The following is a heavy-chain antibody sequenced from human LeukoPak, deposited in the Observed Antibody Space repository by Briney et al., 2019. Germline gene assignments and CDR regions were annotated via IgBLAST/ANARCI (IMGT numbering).Heavy chain of an antibody. CDR2: TFYGSQWYN. D-gene: IGHD1-26*01. J-gene: IGHJ4*02. V-gene: IGHV6-1*01. CDR3: ARSKPPATTCDY. CDR1: GDSVSSNSAA. Sequence: SQTLSLTSAVSGDSVSSNSAAWNWIRQPPSRGLEWLGRTFYGSQWYNHYAVSVKSRITIKPDTSKNQFSLQLNSVTLEDSAVYYCARSKPPATTCDYWGQGTLVTVSS.